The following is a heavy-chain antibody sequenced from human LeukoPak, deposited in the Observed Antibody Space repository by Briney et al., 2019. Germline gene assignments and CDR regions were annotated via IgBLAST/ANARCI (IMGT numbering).Heavy chain of an antibody. Sequence: GGSLRLSCAASGFTFSSYWMSWVRQAPGKGLEWVANIKQDGSEKYCVDSVKGRFTISRDNAKNSLYLQMNSLRAEDTAVYYCARTGSLAPYFGMDVWGKGTTVTVSS. J-gene: IGHJ6*04. CDR2: IKQDGSEK. D-gene: IGHD2-15*01. CDR3: ARTGSLAPYFGMDV. CDR1: GFTFSSYW. V-gene: IGHV3-7*03.